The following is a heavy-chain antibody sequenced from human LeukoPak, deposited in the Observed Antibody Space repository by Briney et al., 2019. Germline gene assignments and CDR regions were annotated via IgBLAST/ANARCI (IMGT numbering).Heavy chain of an antibody. V-gene: IGHV3-23*01. CDR2: ISGGGGST. CDR1: GFTFSSYA. J-gene: IGHJ4*02. Sequence: PGGSLRLSCAASGFTFSSYAMTWVRQAPGKGLEWVSVISGGGGSTYYADSVKGRFTISRDNSKNTVYLQMNSLRVEDTAVYYCVKRQCSGGSCYFIDYWGQGTLVTVSS. CDR3: VKRQCSGGSCYFIDY. D-gene: IGHD2-15*01.